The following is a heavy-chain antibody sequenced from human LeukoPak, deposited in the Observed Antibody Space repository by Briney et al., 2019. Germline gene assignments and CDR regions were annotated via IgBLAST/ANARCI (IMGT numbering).Heavy chain of an antibody. D-gene: IGHD4-11*01. Sequence: QSGGSLRLSCAASGFTFSSYGMPWVRQAPGKGLEWVAVISYDGSNKYYADSVKGRFTISRDNSKNTLYLQMNSLRAEDTAVYYCAMGTVNFFDYWGQGTLVTVSS. J-gene: IGHJ4*02. CDR3: AMGTVNFFDY. V-gene: IGHV3-30*03. CDR1: GFTFSSYG. CDR2: ISYDGSNK.